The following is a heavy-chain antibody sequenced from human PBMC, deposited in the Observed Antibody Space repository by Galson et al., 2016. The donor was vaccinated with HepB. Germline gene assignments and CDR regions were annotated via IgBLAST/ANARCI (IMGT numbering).Heavy chain of an antibody. Sequence: SLRLSCAVSGFTFSSYWMTWVRQAPGKGLEWVANINQDGSGKYFVDSVKGRFTISRDNARNSLYLQMNSLRAEDTAVYYCARDQQQPVHWFDPWGQGTLVTVSS. CDR3: ARDQQQPVHWFDP. D-gene: IGHD6-13*01. CDR2: INQDGSGK. V-gene: IGHV3-7*01. CDR1: GFTFSSYW. J-gene: IGHJ5*02.